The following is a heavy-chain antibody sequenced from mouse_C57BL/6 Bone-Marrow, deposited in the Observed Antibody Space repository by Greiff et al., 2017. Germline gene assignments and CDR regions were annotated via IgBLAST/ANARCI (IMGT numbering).Heavy chain of an antibody. Sequence: EVKLVESGGDLVKPGGSLKLSCAASGFTFSSYGMSWVRQTPDKRLEWVATISSGGSYTYYPDSVKGRFTISRDNAKNTLYLQMSSRKSEDTAMYYCARPYSNAFDYWGQGTTLTVSS. V-gene: IGHV5-6*01. CDR1: GFTFSSYG. CDR2: ISSGGSYT. D-gene: IGHD2-5*01. J-gene: IGHJ2*01. CDR3: ARPYSNAFDY.